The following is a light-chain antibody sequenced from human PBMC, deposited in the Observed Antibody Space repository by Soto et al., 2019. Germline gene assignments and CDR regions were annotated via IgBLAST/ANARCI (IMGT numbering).Light chain of an antibody. CDR1: SSNIGNNY. Sequence: QSVLNQPPSASGTPGQRVTISCSGSSSNIGNNYVFWYQKFPGTAPKLLIYRNNQRPSGVPDRFSGSKSGTSASLAISGLRSEDEADYYCAAWDDSLIASCVFGTGTKVTVL. J-gene: IGLJ1*01. CDR3: AAWDDSLIASCV. V-gene: IGLV1-47*01. CDR2: RNN.